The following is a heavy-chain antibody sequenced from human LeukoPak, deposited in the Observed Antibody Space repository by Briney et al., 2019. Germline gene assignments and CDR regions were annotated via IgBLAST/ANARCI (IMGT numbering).Heavy chain of an antibody. Sequence: GASVKVSCKASGYTFTSHGISWVRQAPGQGLEWMGWISAYNGNTNYAQKFQGRVTMTTHASTSTAYMELRSLRSDDTAVYYCATGITYYDSSGKAAFDISRQGTMVTVSS. CDR3: ATGITYYDSSGKAAFDI. D-gene: IGHD3-22*01. CDR1: GYTFTSHG. CDR2: ISAYNGNT. V-gene: IGHV1-18*01. J-gene: IGHJ3*02.